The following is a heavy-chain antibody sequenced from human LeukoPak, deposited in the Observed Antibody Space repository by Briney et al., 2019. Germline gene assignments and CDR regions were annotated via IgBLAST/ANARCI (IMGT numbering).Heavy chain of an antibody. Sequence: PGGSLRLSCIASGFTFSSYEMNWVRQAPGKGLEWVSYISSSGSTMYYADSVKGRFTISRDNSKNTLYLQMNSLRAEDTAVYYCAKDHGVVVIRAFDIWGQGTMVTVSS. J-gene: IGHJ3*02. CDR2: ISSSGSTM. D-gene: IGHD3-22*01. CDR3: AKDHGVVVIRAFDI. V-gene: IGHV3-48*03. CDR1: GFTFSSYE.